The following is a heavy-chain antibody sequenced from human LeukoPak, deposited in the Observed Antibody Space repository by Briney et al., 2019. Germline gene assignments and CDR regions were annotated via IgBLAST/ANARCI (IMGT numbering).Heavy chain of an antibody. Sequence: ASVKVSCKASGYTFTGYYMHWVRQAPGQGLEWMGWINPNSGGTNYAQKFQGRVTMTRDTSISTAYMELSGLRSDDTAVYYCAREAVAGPSGAFDIWGQGTMVTVSS. CDR1: GYTFTGYY. D-gene: IGHD6-19*01. J-gene: IGHJ3*02. CDR3: AREAVAGPSGAFDI. CDR2: INPNSGGT. V-gene: IGHV1-2*02.